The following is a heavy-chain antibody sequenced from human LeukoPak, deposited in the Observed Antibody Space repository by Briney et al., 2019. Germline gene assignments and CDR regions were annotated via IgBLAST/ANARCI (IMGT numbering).Heavy chain of an antibody. CDR3: ARTLVRAPYYYYYMDV. CDR2: IYYSGRT. J-gene: IGHJ6*03. Sequence: KSSETLSLTCAVSGGSISSSNWWSWVRQPPGKGLEWIGEIYYSGRTNYNPSLKNRVTMSVDKSNNQFSLKLSSVTAADTAVYYCARTLVRAPYYYYYMDVWGKGTTVTVSS. CDR1: GGSISSSNW. V-gene: IGHV4-4*02.